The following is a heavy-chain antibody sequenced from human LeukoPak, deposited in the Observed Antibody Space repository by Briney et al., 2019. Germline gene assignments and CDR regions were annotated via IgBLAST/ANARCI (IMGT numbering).Heavy chain of an antibody. CDR1: GGSISDNY. V-gene: IGHV4-30-4*01. D-gene: IGHD3-22*01. Sequence: SETLSLTCAVSGGSISDNYWSWIRQPPGKGLEWIGYIYYSGSTYYNPSLKSRVTISVDTSKNQFSLKLSSVTAADTAVYYCARVGTMIVGNWFDPWGQGTLVTVSS. J-gene: IGHJ5*02. CDR2: IYYSGST. CDR3: ARVGTMIVGNWFDP.